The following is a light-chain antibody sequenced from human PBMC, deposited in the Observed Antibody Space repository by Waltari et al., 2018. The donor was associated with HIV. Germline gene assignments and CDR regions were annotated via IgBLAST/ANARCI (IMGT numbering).Light chain of an antibody. V-gene: IGLV2-8*01. CDR3: FSYAGNNYLL. J-gene: IGLJ2*01. CDR1: STDIGLYNF. CDR2: EVS. Sequence: QSALTQPPSASGSPGQSVPISCAGTSTDIGLYNFVPWYQHHPGKAPKLMISEVSRRPSGVPDRFSGSKSGNTASLTVSGLQAEDEAAYYCFSYAGNNYLLFGGGTKLTVL.